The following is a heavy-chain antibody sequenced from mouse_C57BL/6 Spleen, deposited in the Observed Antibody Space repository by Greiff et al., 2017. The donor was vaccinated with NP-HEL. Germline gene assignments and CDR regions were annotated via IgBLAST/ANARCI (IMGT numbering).Heavy chain of an antibody. CDR2: IYPGDGDT. D-gene: IGHD1-1*01. J-gene: IGHJ2*01. Sequence: LVEPGASVKISCKASGYAFSSSWMNWVKQRPGKGLEWIGRIYPGDGDTNYNGKFKGKATLTADKSSSTAYMQLSSLTSEDSAVYFCARSTTVVAPFDYWGQGTTLTVSS. CDR1: GYAFSSSW. V-gene: IGHV1-82*01. CDR3: ARSTTVVAPFDY.